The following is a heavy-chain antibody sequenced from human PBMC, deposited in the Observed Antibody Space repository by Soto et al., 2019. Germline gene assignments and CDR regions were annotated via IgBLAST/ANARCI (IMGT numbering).Heavy chain of an antibody. CDR3: AKDHYGSAINGMDD. CDR1: GFRFEDYT. V-gene: IGHV3-9*01. CDR2: IAWNSDII. Sequence: DVQLVESGGGLVQPGRSLRLSCAASGFRFEDYTMHWVRQAPGKGLEWVSGIAWNSDIIGYADSVKGRFTISSDNGKNSLYLQMNSLRPEDTALYYCAKDHYGSAINGMDDWGQGTTVTVSS. D-gene: IGHD3-10*01. J-gene: IGHJ6*02.